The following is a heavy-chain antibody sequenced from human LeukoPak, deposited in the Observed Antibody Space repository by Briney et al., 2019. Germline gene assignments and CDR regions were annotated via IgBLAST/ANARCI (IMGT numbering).Heavy chain of an antibody. CDR1: GYSISSGYY. CDR3: ARDSGTTGEVKFDP. Sequence: SETLSLTCTVSGYSISSGYYWGWIRQPPGKGLERIGRISGSGTITYNPALQSRLSISIDTSKNQFSLKLMSVTAADTAVYYCARDSGTTGEVKFDPWGQGTLVTVSS. D-gene: IGHD3-10*01. V-gene: IGHV4-38-2*02. J-gene: IGHJ5*02. CDR2: ISGSGTI.